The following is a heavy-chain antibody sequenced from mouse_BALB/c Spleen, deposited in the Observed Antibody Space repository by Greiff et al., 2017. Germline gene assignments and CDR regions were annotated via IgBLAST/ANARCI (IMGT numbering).Heavy chain of an antibody. CDR3: ARRADYGYGYFDY. CDR2: ISYSGST. V-gene: IGHV3-2*02. CDR1: GYSITSDYA. D-gene: IGHD1-2*01. J-gene: IGHJ2*01. Sequence: EVKLMESGPGLVKPSQSLSLTCTVTGYSITSDYAWNWIRQFPGNKLEWMGYISYSGSTSYNPSLKSRISITRDTSKNQFFLQLNSVTTEDTATYYCARRADYGYGYFDYWGQGTTLTVSS.